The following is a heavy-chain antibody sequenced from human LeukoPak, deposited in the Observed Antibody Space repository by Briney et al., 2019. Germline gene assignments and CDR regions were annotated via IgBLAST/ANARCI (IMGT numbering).Heavy chain of an antibody. J-gene: IGHJ4*02. CDR1: GFTISSYA. CDR2: ISSDGGST. CDR3: VKDRWVDY. Sequence: PGGSLRLSCSVSGFTISSYATHWVRQAPGKGLEYVSSISSDGGSTFYADSVKGRFTISRDNSKNTLSLQMSSLRTEDTAVYYCVKDRWVDYWGQGTLVTVSS. D-gene: IGHD4-23*01. V-gene: IGHV3-64D*06.